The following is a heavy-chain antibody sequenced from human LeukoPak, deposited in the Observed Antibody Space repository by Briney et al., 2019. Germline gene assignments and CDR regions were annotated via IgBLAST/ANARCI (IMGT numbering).Heavy chain of an antibody. CDR1: GGSISSSSYY. J-gene: IGHJ4*02. CDR3: ARDGQTLGDYYDSSGYYIGD. D-gene: IGHD3-22*01. CDR2: IYYSGST. V-gene: IGHV4-39*07. Sequence: SETLSLTCTVSGGSISSSSYYWGWIRQPPGKGLEWIGSIYYSGSTYYNPSLKSRVTISVDTSKNQFSLKLSSVTAADTAVYYCARDGQTLGDYYDSSGYYIGDWGQGTLVTVSS.